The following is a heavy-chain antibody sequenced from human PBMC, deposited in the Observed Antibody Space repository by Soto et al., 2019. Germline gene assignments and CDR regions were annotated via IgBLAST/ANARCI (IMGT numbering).Heavy chain of an antibody. J-gene: IGHJ6*02. V-gene: IGHV4-61*01. Sequence: SETLSLTCTVSGGSVSIGSHYWSCIRQPPGKGLEWIGQIFYSGSTNYNPSLKSRVTISVDTSKNQFSLELSSVTAADTAVYFCARDFCGGDCSDDYYYSAMDVWGQGTTVTVSS. CDR1: GGSVSIGSHY. D-gene: IGHD2-21*02. CDR2: IFYSGST. CDR3: ARDFCGGDCSDDYYYSAMDV.